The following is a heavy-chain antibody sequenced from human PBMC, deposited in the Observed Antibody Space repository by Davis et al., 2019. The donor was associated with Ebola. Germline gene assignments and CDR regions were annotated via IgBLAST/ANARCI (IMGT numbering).Heavy chain of an antibody. D-gene: IGHD6-13*01. Sequence: GGSLRLSCAASGFTFSDYWMSWVRQAPGKGLEWVSAISGSGGSTYYADSVKGRFTISRDNSKNTLYLQMNSLRVDDTAVYYCAKARSSWTPFDYWGQGTLVTVSS. J-gene: IGHJ4*02. CDR2: ISGSGGST. CDR1: GFTFSDYW. V-gene: IGHV3-23*01. CDR3: AKARSSWTPFDY.